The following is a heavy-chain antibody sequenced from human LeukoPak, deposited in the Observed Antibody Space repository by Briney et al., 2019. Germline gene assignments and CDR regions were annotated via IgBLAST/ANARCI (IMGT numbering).Heavy chain of an antibody. V-gene: IGHV4-4*02. CDR1: GASIIGPKW. D-gene: IGHD6-19*01. CDR2: IFHTGSA. CDR3: ATSSGWYRYDS. J-gene: IGHJ4*02. Sequence: SETLSLTCTVSGASIIGPKWWNWVRLSPGKGMEWIGEIFHTGSAHYNPSLKSRVTISVDTSKNQFSLILTSVTDADTAVYYCATSSGWYRYDSWGQGTLVTVSS.